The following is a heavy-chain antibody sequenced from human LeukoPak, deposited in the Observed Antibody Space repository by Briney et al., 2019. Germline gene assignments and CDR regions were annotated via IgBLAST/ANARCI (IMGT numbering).Heavy chain of an antibody. CDR1: GGSFSGYY. Sequence: PSETLSLTCAVHGGSFSGYYWSWIRQPPGKGLEWIGEINHSGSTNYNPSLKSRVTISVDTSKNQFSLKLSSVTAADTAVYYCARGGLGFRLVHAIGPYFDYWGRGTLVTVSS. V-gene: IGHV4-34*01. CDR2: INHSGST. J-gene: IGHJ4*02. D-gene: IGHD3-10*01. CDR3: ARGGLGFRLVHAIGPYFDY.